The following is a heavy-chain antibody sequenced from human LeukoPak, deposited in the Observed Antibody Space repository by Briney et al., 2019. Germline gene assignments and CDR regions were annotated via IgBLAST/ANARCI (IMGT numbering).Heavy chain of an antibody. V-gene: IGHV3-49*04. D-gene: IGHD6-19*01. Sequence: PGGSLRLSCTASGFTFGDYAMSWVRQAPGKGLEWVNFIRSKAYSETTENAASVKGRFTISRDDSKRIAYLQMNSLRAEDTAVYYCARGMIAVAGTYVGYWGQGTLVTVSS. J-gene: IGHJ4*02. CDR3: ARGMIAVAGTYVGY. CDR2: IRSKAYSETT. CDR1: GFTFGDYA.